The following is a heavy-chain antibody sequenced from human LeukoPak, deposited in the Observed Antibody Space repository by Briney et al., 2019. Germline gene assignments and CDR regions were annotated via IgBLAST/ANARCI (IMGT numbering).Heavy chain of an antibody. CDR1: GFTFDNYG. CDR3: ARCPQGLDNRYCYYYMDV. J-gene: IGHJ6*03. CDR2: IWFDGSNR. Sequence: GGSLRLTCEASGFTFDNYGIHGVRQAPGRGLEWVALIWFDGSNRYYEASVKGRFTVSRDDSKNTVYLEMKSLRVEDTALYYCARCPQGLDNRYCYYYMDVWGKGTAVTVSS. D-gene: IGHD3/OR15-3a*01. V-gene: IGHV3-33*01.